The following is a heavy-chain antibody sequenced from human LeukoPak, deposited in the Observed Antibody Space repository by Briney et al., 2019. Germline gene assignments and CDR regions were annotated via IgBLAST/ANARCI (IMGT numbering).Heavy chain of an antibody. CDR2: IRYDGSNK. CDR1: GFTFYSYG. J-gene: IGHJ6*04. Sequence: PGGSLRLSCAASGFTFYSYGMHWVRQAPGKGLEWVAYIRYDGSNKYYADSVKGRFTISRDNSKNTLYLQMNSLRPEDTAVYYCAKSDDFWSGSLRVDVWGKGTTVTVSS. V-gene: IGHV3-30*02. D-gene: IGHD3-3*01. CDR3: AKSDDFWSGSLRVDV.